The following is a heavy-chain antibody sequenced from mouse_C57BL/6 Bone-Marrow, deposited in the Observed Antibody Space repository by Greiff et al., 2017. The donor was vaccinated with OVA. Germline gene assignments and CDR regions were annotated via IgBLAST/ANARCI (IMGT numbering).Heavy chain of an antibody. CDR2: ISSGGSYT. D-gene: IGHD1-1*01. V-gene: IGHV5-6*02. CDR3: ARPYYGSSTGFAY. CDR1: GFTFSSYG. Sequence: DVKLVESGGDLVKPGGSLKLSCAASGFTFSSYGMSWVRQTPDKRLEWVATISSGGSYTYYPDSVKGRFTISRDNAKNTLYLQMSSLKSEDTAMYYCARPYYGSSTGFAYWGQGTLVTVSA. J-gene: IGHJ3*01.